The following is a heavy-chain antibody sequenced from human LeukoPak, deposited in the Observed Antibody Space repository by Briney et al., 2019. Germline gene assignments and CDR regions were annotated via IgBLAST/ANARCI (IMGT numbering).Heavy chain of an antibody. V-gene: IGHV4-39*01. CDR1: GGSISSRSYY. Sequence: PSETLSLTCTVSGGSISSRSYYWGWIRQPPGKGLEWIGSIDYSGSTYYNPSLKSRVTISVDTSKNQFSLKLSSVTAADTAVYYCATYRSSWEFDPWGQGTLVTVSS. D-gene: IGHD6-13*01. CDR2: IDYSGST. J-gene: IGHJ5*02. CDR3: ATYRSSWEFDP.